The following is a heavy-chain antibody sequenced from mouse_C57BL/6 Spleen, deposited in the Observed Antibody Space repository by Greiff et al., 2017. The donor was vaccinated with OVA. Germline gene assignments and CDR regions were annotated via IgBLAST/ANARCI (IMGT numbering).Heavy chain of an antibody. V-gene: IGHV1-18*01. J-gene: IGHJ3*01. Sequence: EVQLQQSGPELVKPGASVKIPCKASGYTFTDYNMDWVQQSHGKSLEWIGDINPNNGGTIYNQKFKGKATLTVDKSSSTAYMELLSLTSEDTAVYYCARGEQGFAYWGQGTLVTVSA. CDR3: ARGEQGFAY. CDR1: GYTFTDYN. CDR2: INPNNGGT.